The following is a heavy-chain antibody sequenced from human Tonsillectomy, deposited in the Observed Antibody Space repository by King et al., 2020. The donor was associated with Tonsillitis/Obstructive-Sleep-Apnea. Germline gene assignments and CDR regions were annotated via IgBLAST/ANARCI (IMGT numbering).Heavy chain of an antibody. D-gene: IGHD3-10*01. CDR2: IDWDDDK. CDR1: GFSLRTSGMC. J-gene: IGHJ6*03. V-gene: IGHV2-70*01. CDR3: ARSPYYYGSGSFSYYMDV. Sequence: VTLKESGPALVKPTQTLTLTCTFSGFSLRTSGMCVSWIRQPPGKALEWLALIDWDDDKYYSTSLKTRLTISTDTSKNEVVLTMTNMDPVDTATYYCARSPYYYGSGSFSYYMDVWGKGTTVTVSS.